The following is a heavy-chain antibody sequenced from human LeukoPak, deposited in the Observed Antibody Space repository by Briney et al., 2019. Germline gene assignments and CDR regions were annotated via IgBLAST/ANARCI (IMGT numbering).Heavy chain of an antibody. V-gene: IGHV4-61*01. D-gene: IGHD1-14*01. CDR1: GGSVSSGSYY. Sequence: SETLSLTCTVSGGSVSSGSYYWSWIRQPPGKGLEWIGYIYYSGSTNYNPSLKSRVTISVDTSKNQFSLKLSSVTAADTAVYCCARKEARNRMWFDPWGQGTLVTVSS. CDR2: IYYSGST. J-gene: IGHJ5*02. CDR3: ARKEARNRMWFDP.